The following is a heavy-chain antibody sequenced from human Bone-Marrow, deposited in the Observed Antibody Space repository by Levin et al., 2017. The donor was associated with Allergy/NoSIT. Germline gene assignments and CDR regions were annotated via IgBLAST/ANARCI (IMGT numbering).Heavy chain of an antibody. J-gene: IGHJ4*02. V-gene: IGHV3-48*01. CDR3: VRGLPDY. CDR2: INSSSGTI. Sequence: PGGSLRLSCATSGFTFSSYSMNWVRQAPGKVLEWVSYINSSSGTIYYADSVKGRFTISRDNAKKSLYLQMSSLRVEDTAVYYCVRGLPDYWGQGTLVTVSS. CDR1: GFTFSSYS.